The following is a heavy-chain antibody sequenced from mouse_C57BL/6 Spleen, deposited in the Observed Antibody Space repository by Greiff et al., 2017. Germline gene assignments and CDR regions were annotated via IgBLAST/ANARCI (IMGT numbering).Heavy chain of an antibody. J-gene: IGHJ1*03. V-gene: IGHV1-80*01. CDR1: GYAFSSSW. D-gene: IGHD2-4*01. CDR3: ARRGDYPYWYFDV. CDR2: IYPGDGDT. Sequence: QVQLQQSGPELVKPGASVKISCKASGYAFSSSWMNWVKQRPGKGIEWIGQIYPGDGDTNYNGKFKGKATLTADKSSSTAYMQLSSLTSEDSAVYFGARRGDYPYWYFDVWGTGTTVTVSS.